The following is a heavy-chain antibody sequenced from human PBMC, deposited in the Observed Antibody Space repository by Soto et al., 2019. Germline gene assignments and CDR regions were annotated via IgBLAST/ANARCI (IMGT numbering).Heavy chain of an antibody. CDR2: IIPIFGTA. CDR1: GGTFSSYA. V-gene: IGHV1-69*13. Sequence: SVKVSCKASGGTFSSYAISWVRQAPGQGLEWMGVIIPIFGTANYAQKFQGRVTITADESTSTAYMELSSLRSEDTAAYYCASAGIVGAREAFDIWGQGTMVTVSS. CDR3: ASAGIVGAREAFDI. J-gene: IGHJ3*02. D-gene: IGHD1-26*01.